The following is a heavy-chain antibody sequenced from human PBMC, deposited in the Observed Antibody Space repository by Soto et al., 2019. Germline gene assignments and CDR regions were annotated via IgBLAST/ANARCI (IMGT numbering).Heavy chain of an antibody. J-gene: IGHJ4*02. CDR2: IKEDGSEK. V-gene: IGHV3-7*04. CDR3: ARDLTF. CDR1: GFTFSSYW. Sequence: EVQLVESGGGLVQPGGSLRLSCTASGFTFSSYWMTWVRQAPGKGLEWVANIKEDGSEKYFVDSVGGRFTISRDNAKNTRYLQMNSLRAEDTAMYYCARDLTFWGQGTLVTVSS.